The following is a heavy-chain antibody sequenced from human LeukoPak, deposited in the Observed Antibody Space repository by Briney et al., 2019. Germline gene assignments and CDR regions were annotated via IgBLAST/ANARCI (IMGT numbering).Heavy chain of an antibody. V-gene: IGHV3-30-3*01. CDR2: MSSDGSNK. CDR1: GFTFSVYT. J-gene: IGHJ3*02. CDR3: ARALSSGWSHAFDI. D-gene: IGHD6-19*01. Sequence: GGSLRLSCAASGFTFSVYTIHWVRQAPGKGLEWVAVMSSDGSNKYYADFVKGRFTISRDNSRNTMYLQMNSLRAEDTAVYYCARALSSGWSHAFDIWGQGTMVTVSS.